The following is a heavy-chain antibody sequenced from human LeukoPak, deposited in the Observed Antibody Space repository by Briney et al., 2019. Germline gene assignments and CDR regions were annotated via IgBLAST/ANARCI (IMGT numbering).Heavy chain of an antibody. J-gene: IGHJ3*02. V-gene: IGHV3-33*06. D-gene: IGHD2-15*01. CDR3: AKGREYCSDDNCYSHSDAFDI. CDR2: MWDDGTNE. CDR1: GFNFGIYG. Sequence: SGGSLRLSCTASGFNFGIYGMHWVRQAPGKGLEWVAVMWDDGTNEYYVESVKGRFTISRDNGKRTLYLQMNSLRVEDTAVYYCAKGREYCSDDNCYSHSDAFDIWGQGTMVTVSS.